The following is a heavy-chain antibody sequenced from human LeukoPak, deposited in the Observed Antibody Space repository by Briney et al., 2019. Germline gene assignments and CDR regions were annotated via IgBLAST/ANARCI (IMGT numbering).Heavy chain of an antibody. J-gene: IGHJ4*02. CDR1: RFTFSSYG. Sequence: GGSLRLSCAASRFTFSSYGMHWVRQAPGKGLEWVAFIRYDGSNKYYADSVKGRFTISRDNAKNSLYLQMNSLRAEDTAVYYCARGTSDYWGQGTLVTVSS. V-gene: IGHV3-30*02. CDR3: ARGTSDY. CDR2: IRYDGSNK.